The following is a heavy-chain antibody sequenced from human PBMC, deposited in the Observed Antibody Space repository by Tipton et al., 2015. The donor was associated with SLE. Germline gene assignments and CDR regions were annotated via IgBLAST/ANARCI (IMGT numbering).Heavy chain of an antibody. D-gene: IGHD6-13*01. V-gene: IGHV3-21*01. Sequence: SLRLSCAASGFTFSNYNMNWVRQAPGKGLEWVSSISTTSTYIYYADSVKGRFTISRDNAENSVFLQMNSLRAEDTAIYFCARDRFKEGYSSHLDYWGQGTLVTVSS. CDR1: GFTFSNYN. CDR3: ARDRFKEGYSSHLDY. CDR2: ISTTSTYI. J-gene: IGHJ4*02.